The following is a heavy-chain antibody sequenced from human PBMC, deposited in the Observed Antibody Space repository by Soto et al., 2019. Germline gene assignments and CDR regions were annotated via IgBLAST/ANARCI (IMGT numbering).Heavy chain of an antibody. D-gene: IGHD2-2*01. CDR1: GFTFSSYA. CDR2: ISGSGGSI. CDR3: AKRNLVVRPPFDY. J-gene: IGHJ4*02. V-gene: IGHV3-23*01. Sequence: PVGSLRLSCAASGFTFSSYAMSWVRQAPGKGLEWVSSISGSGGSIYYADSVKGRFTISRDNSKNTLDLQMNSLRAEDTAVYYCAKRNLVVRPPFDYWGQGTLVTVSS.